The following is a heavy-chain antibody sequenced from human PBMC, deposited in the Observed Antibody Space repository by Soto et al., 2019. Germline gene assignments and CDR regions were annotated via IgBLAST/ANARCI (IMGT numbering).Heavy chain of an antibody. CDR3: ASNSRETGG. V-gene: IGHV3-33*01. D-gene: IGHD3-22*01. CDR2: IWYDGSNK. CDR1: GFTFSSYG. J-gene: IGHJ4*02. Sequence: QVQLVESGGGVVQPGRSLRLSCAASGFTFSSYGIHWVCQAPGKGLEWVAVIWYDGSNKYYADSVKGRFTISRDNSKNTLFLQMNSLRAEDTAVYYCASNSRETGGWGQGTLVTVSS.